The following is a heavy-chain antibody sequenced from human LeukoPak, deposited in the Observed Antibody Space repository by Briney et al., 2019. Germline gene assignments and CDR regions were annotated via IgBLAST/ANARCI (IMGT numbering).Heavy chain of an antibody. V-gene: IGHV1-2*06. CDR2: INPITGGT. CDR1: GYTFTDYY. Sequence: ASVKVSCKASGYTFTDYYMHWVRQAPGQGLEWMGRINPITGGTDSAQKFQGRVTMTRDTSITTAYMDLSRLTSDDTAVYYCAPGGTGTTTTFFDYWGQGTLVTVSS. D-gene: IGHD1-1*01. CDR3: APGGTGTTTTFFDY. J-gene: IGHJ4*02.